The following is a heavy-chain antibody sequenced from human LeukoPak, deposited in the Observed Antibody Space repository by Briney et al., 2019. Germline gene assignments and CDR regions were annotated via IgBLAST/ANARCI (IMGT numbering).Heavy chain of an antibody. CDR1: GDSMSTYY. CDR2: IYHSGNT. J-gene: IGHJ6*03. Sequence: PSETLSLTCTVSGDSMSTYYWNWIRQTPGKGLEWIGYIYHSGNTNYNPSLKSRVTISIDTSKNQFPLKLSSVTAADTAVYYCARAGRSSSSPYYFYYYMDVWGRGTTVAIS. D-gene: IGHD6-6*01. CDR3: ARAGRSSSSPYYFYYYMDV. V-gene: IGHV4-59*01.